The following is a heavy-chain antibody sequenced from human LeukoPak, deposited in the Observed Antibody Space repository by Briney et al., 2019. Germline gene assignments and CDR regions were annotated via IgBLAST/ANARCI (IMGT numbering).Heavy chain of an antibody. J-gene: IGHJ4*02. D-gene: IGHD1-26*01. V-gene: IGHV4-59*01. CDR1: GGSISSYY. CDR3: ARSTGSFFPFDY. CDR2: IYYSGST. Sequence: SETLSLTCTVSGGSISSYYWSWIRQPPGKGLEWIGYIYYSGSTNYNPSLKSRVTISVDTSKNQFSLKLSSVTAADTAVYYCARSTGSFFPFDYWGQGTLVTVSS.